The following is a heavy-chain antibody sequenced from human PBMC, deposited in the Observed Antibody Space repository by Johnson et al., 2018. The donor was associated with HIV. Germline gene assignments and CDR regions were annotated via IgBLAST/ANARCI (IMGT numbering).Heavy chain of an antibody. V-gene: IGHV3-66*01. CDR2: IFSGGTT. J-gene: IGHJ3*02. Sequence: MQLVESGGGLVKPGGSLRLSCAASGLTVSGNYMTWVRQAPGKGLEWVSVIFSGGTTYYAGSVHGRFTISRDNSKNTLYLQMNSLRAEDTAVYYCAKCVYSSSSWMLFDIWGQGTMVTVSS. CDR1: GLTVSGNY. CDR3: AKCVYSSSSWMLFDI. D-gene: IGHD6-6*01.